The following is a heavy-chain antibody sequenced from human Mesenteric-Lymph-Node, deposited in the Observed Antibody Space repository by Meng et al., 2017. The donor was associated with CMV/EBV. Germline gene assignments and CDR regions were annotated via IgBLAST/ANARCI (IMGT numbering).Heavy chain of an antibody. J-gene: IGHJ4*02. CDR2: IYHSGGT. Sequence: LTCAVSGGSISSSSWWSWVRQPPGKGLEWIGEIYHSGGTNYNPSPKSRVTISVDKSENQFSLSLSSVTAADTAMYYCARGGVATTIDYWGQGTLVTVSS. D-gene: IGHD5-12*01. CDR3: ARGGVATTIDY. CDR1: GGSISSSSW. V-gene: IGHV4-4*02.